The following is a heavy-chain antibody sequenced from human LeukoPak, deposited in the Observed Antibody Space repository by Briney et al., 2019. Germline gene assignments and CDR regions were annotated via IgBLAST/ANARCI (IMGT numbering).Heavy chain of an antibody. V-gene: IGHV3-30-3*02. D-gene: IGHD3-16*02. CDR2: ISSDGTNK. Sequence: GGSLRLSCAASGFTFSTYAMHWVRQAPGKGLEWMAVISSDGTNKYYADSVKGRFTISRDNSKNTLYLQMNSLRAEDTAVYYCAKKQMITFGGVIVAFDYWGQGTLVTVSS. CDR3: AKKQMITFGGVIVAFDY. J-gene: IGHJ4*02. CDR1: GFTFSTYA.